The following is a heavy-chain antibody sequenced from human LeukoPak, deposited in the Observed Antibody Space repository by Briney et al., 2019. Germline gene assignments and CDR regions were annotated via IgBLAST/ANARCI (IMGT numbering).Heavy chain of an antibody. CDR2: ISGSGGST. CDR3: AKMRLVRGVITD. V-gene: IGHV3-23*01. CDR1: GFSISPYW. J-gene: IGHJ4*02. Sequence: GGSLRPACAASGFSISPYWLHWVRQAPGKGLESVSAISGSGGSTYYADSVKGRFTISRDNSKNTLYLQMNSLRAEDTAVYYCAKMRLVRGVITDWGQGTLVTVSS. D-gene: IGHD3-10*01.